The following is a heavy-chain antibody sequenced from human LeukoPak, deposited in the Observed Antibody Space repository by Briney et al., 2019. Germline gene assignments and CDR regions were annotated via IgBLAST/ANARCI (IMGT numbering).Heavy chain of an antibody. CDR1: GDSVSSNSAA. V-gene: IGHV6-1*01. CDR2: TYYRSKWYN. CDR3: ARGLGTVAGTGGYYYYYMDV. J-gene: IGHJ6*03. D-gene: IGHD6-19*01. Sequence: SQTLSLTCAISGDSVSSNSAAWNWIRQSPSRGLEWLGRTYYRSKWYNDYAVSVKSRITINPDTSKNQFSLQLNSVTPEDTAVYYCARGLGTVAGTGGYYYYYMDVWGKGTTVTVSS.